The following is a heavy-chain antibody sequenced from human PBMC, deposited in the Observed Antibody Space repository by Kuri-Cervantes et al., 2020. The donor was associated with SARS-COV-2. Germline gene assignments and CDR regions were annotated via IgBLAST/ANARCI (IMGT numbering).Heavy chain of an antibody. CDR1: GGTLSTYA. CDR3: ARDIRGGPLDG. CDR2: IIPIFGAA. D-gene: IGHD3-10*01. V-gene: IGHV1-69*13. J-gene: IGHJ4*02. Sequence: SVKVSCKASGGTLSTYAISWVRQAPGQGLEWMGGIIPIFGAADYAQNFQGRVTITADESTNTAYMELRSLRSDDTAVYYCARDIRGGPLDGWGQGTLVTVSS.